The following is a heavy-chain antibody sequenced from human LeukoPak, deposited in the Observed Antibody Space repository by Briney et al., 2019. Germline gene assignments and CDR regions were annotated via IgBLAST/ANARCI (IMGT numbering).Heavy chain of an antibody. D-gene: IGHD5-12*01. J-gene: IGHJ6*03. CDR3: ARGYSGYDYYYMDV. CDR1: GYTFTSNY. Sequence: ASVKVSCKAFGYTFTSNYMHWVRQAPGQGPEWMGVISPSGGSTTYAQKFQGRVTLTRDMSTSTDYLELSSLRSEDTAVYYCARGYSGYDYYYMDVWGKGTTVTVSS. V-gene: IGHV1-46*01. CDR2: ISPSGGST.